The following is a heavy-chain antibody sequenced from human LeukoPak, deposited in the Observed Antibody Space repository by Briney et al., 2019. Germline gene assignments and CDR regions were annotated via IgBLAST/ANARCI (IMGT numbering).Heavy chain of an antibody. D-gene: IGHD2-2*01. CDR2: IGITGDT. CDR1: GFTFSSYD. Sequence: GGSLRLSCAASGFTFSSYDMHWVRQVTGKGLEWVSAIGITGDTYYPVSVKGRFTVSRENAKNSLYLQMNSLRAGDTAVYYCARTGYCSSTSCYLGDYWGQGTLVTVSS. V-gene: IGHV3-13*01. CDR3: ARTGYCSSTSCYLGDY. J-gene: IGHJ4*02.